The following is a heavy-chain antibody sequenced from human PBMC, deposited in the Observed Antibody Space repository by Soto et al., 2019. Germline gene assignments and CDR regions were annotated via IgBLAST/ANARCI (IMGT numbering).Heavy chain of an antibody. V-gene: IGHV6-1*01. Sequence: SQTLSLTCAISGDSVSSDSAALKWIRQSPSRGLEWLGRTYYRSKWDYDYAASVKGRININPDTSNNQVSLHLDSVTPDDTAVYYCARLIGNSWLDSWGQGTLVTVSS. CDR3: ARLIGNSWLDS. CDR1: GDSVSSDSAA. J-gene: IGHJ5*01. CDR2: TYYRSKWDY. D-gene: IGHD2-8*01.